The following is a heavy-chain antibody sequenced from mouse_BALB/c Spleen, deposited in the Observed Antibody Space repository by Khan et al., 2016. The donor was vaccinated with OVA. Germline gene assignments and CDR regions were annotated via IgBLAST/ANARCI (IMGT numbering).Heavy chain of an antibody. CDR1: GYTFTDYI. Sequence: VRLQQSGPELVKPGASVKIPCKASGYTFTDYIIDWVKQSLGESLEWIGDINPNNGGTSYNQKFKGKATLTVDKSSSTDYMELRSLTSEDPAVYYCARHGYGGFAYWGQGTLVTVSA. V-gene: IGHV1-18*01. CDR2: INPNNGGT. D-gene: IGHD2-2*01. CDR3: ARHGYGGFAY. J-gene: IGHJ3*01.